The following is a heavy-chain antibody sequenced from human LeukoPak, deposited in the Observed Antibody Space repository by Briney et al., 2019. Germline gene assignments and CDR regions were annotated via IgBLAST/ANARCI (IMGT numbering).Heavy chain of an antibody. CDR3: ARVPNIASRPCDY. CDR1: GGSFSGCY. Sequence: SETLSLTCAVYGGSFSGCYWTWIRQPPGQGLEWIGEINHSGGTNYNPSLKSRVTISVDTSTNQFSLELSSVTAADTAVYYCARVPNIASRPCDYWGQGTLVTVPS. CDR2: INHSGGT. J-gene: IGHJ4*02. D-gene: IGHD6-6*01. V-gene: IGHV4-34*01.